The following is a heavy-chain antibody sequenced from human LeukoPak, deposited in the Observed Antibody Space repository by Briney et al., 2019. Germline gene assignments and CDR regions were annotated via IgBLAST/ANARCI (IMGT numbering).Heavy chain of an antibody. CDR3: ARVLGDYGDYVGILDY. CDR1: GGSFSGYY. V-gene: IGHV4-34*01. J-gene: IGHJ4*02. CDR2: INHSGST. D-gene: IGHD4-17*01. Sequence: PSETLSLTCAVYGGSFSGYYWSWIRQPPGKGLEWIGEINHSGSTNYNPSLKSRVTISVDTSKNQFSLKLSSVTAADTAVYYCARVLGDYGDYVGILDYWGRGTLVTVSS.